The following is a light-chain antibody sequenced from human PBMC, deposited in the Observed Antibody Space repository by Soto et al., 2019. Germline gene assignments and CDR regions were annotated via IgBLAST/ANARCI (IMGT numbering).Light chain of an antibody. CDR2: SNN. CDR3: AAWDDTLNGPV. CDR1: SSNIGGNT. J-gene: IGLJ1*01. Sequence: QSVLTQPPSASGSPGQRVSISCSGSSSNIGGNTVNWYQQLPGTAPKLLIYSNNQRPSGVPARFSGSKSGTSASLAISGLQSENDADYYCAAWDDTLNGPVFGTGTKLTVL. V-gene: IGLV1-44*01.